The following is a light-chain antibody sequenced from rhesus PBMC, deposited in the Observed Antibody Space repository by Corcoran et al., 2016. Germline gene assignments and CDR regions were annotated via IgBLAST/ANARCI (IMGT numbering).Light chain of an antibody. V-gene: IGKV1-69*01. CDR2: RAS. J-gene: IGKJ1*01. CDR3: QQHGNSPWT. Sequence: DIQMTQSPSSLSASVGDRVTITCRASQGISKWLAWYQQKPGKAPKLLINRASNLETGVPSRFSGSGSGKDFTLTISSLQPEDIATYYCQQHGNSPWTFGQSTKVEIE. CDR1: QGISKW.